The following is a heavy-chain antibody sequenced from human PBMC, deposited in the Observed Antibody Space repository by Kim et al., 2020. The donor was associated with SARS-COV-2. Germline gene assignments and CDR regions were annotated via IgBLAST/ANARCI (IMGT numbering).Heavy chain of an antibody. Sequence: GGSLRLSCAASGFTFSSYGMHWVRQAPGKGLEWVAVISYDGSNKYYADSVKGRFTISRDNSKNTLYLQMNSLRAEDTAVYYCAKDRHNLQPTKLRITIFGVVISYGMDVWGQGTTVTVSS. CDR3: AKDRHNLQPTKLRITIFGVVISYGMDV. CDR2: ISYDGSNK. D-gene: IGHD3-3*01. CDR1: GFTFSSYG. J-gene: IGHJ6*02. V-gene: IGHV3-30*18.